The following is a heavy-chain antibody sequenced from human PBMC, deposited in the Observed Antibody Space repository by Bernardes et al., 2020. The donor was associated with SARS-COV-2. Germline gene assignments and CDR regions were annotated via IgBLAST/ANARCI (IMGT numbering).Heavy chain of an antibody. V-gene: IGHV3-74*01. CDR2: INADASTR. J-gene: IGHJ6*02. Sequence: GGSLRLSCAASGFTFSRSWMHWVRQIPGKGLVWVSRINADASTRNYADSVKGRFTISRDNAKNTLYLQMNSLRVEDTAVYYCAKDWSTTGYYYDMDVWGPGTTVTVSS. D-gene: IGHD1-1*01. CDR3: AKDWSTTGYYYDMDV. CDR1: GFTFSRSW.